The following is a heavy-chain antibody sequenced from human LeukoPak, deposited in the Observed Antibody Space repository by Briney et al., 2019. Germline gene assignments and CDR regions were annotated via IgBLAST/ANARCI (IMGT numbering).Heavy chain of an antibody. J-gene: IGHJ4*02. CDR1: GFTFSSYS. CDR2: ISSSSSYI. V-gene: IGHV3-21*01. Sequence: PGGSLRLSCAASGFTFSSYSMNWVRQAPGKGLEWVSSISSSSSYIYYADSVKGRFTISRDNSKNTLYLQMNSLRAEDTAVYYCAREPNDYGDYWGGIRDYWGQGTLVTVSS. CDR3: AREPNDYGDYWGGIRDY. D-gene: IGHD4-17*01.